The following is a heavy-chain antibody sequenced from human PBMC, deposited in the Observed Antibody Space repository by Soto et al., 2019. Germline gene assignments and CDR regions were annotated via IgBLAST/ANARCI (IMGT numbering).Heavy chain of an antibody. Sequence: PGESLKISCKGSGYSFTSYWIGWVRQMPGKGLEWMGIIYPGDSDTRYSPSFQGQVTISADKSISTAYLQWSSLKASDIAMYYCARHGGSSWPVRSSASYYYYGMDVWGQGTTVTVSS. V-gene: IGHV5-51*01. J-gene: IGHJ6*02. D-gene: IGHD6-13*01. CDR2: IYPGDSDT. CDR1: GYSFTSYW. CDR3: ARHGGSSWPVRSSASYYYYGMDV.